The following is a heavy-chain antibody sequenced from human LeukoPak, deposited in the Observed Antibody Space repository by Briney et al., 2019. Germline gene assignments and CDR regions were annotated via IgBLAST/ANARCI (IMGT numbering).Heavy chain of an antibody. J-gene: IGHJ5*02. CDR1: GYTFTSYD. V-gene: IGHV1-8*01. D-gene: IGHD4-17*01. CDR3: ARVSYGDYGNWFDP. Sequence: ASVKVSCKASGYTFTSYDINWVRQATGQGLEWMGWMNPNSGNTGYAQKFRGRVTMTRNTSISTAYMELSSLRSEDTAVYYCARVSYGDYGNWFDPWGQGTLVTVSS. CDR2: MNPNSGNT.